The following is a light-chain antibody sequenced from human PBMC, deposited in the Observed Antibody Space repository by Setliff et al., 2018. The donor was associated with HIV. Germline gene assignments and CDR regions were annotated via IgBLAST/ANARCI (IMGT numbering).Light chain of an antibody. CDR2: NVR. J-gene: IGLJ1*01. CDR1: SSDIGTYNY. V-gene: IGLV2-11*01. Sequence: SVLTQPRSVSGSPGQSVTLSCSGSSSDIGTYNYVSWYQQHPGKAPKLIIFNVRGRPSGVPDRFYGSKSGNTASLTISGLQPEDEADYYCCSYAGSYNYVFGSGTKVTVL. CDR3: CSYAGSYNYV.